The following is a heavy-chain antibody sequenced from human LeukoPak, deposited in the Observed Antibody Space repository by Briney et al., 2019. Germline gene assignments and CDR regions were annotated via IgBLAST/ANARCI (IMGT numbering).Heavy chain of an antibody. Sequence: GGSLRLSCVVSGFTVSNNYMKWVRQAPGKGLEWVSTIYGGGSTYYADSVRGRFTISRDNAKNTLYLQMNSLRAEDTAVYYCARAVAAAAFDPWGQGTLVTVSS. J-gene: IGHJ5*02. CDR3: ARAVAAAAFDP. CDR2: IYGGGST. CDR1: GFTVSNNY. D-gene: IGHD6-13*01. V-gene: IGHV3-53*01.